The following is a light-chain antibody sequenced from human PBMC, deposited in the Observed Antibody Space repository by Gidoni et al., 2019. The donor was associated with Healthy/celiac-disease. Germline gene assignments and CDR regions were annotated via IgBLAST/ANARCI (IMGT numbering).Light chain of an antibody. CDR2: GAS. CDR1: QAVSNSY. V-gene: IGKV3-20*01. J-gene: IGKJ1*01. CDR3: QQYGSSSGA. Sequence: ERVLPQSPGTLSLSPGERATLSCRASQAVSNSYLAWYVQKPGQAPRLLIYGASNRATGTPERFSGSGSGTDFTLTISRLEPADFATYYCQQYGSSSGAFGQGTKVEIK.